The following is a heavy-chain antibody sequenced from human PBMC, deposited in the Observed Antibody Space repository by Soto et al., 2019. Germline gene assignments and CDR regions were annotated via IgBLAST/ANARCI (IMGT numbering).Heavy chain of an antibody. CDR1: GYTFTSYY. D-gene: IGHD6-13*01. J-gene: IGHJ4*02. Sequence: ASVKVSCKASGYTFTSYYMHWVRQAPGQGLEWMGIINPSGGSTSYAQKFQGRVTMTRDTSTSTAYMELSSLRSDDTAVYYCARGGSAWYRSSWYADYWGQGTLVTVSS. V-gene: IGHV1-46*01. CDR2: INPSGGST. CDR3: ARGGSAWYRSSWYADY.